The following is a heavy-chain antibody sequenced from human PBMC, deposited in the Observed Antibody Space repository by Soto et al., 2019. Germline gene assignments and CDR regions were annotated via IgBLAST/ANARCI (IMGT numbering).Heavy chain of an antibody. D-gene: IGHD4-17*01. CDR3: ARHPRFGYGDYYFDY. J-gene: IGHJ4*02. V-gene: IGHV4-39*01. Sequence: SETLSLTCTVSGGSIGSSSYYWGWIRQPPGKGLEWIGSIHYSGSTYYNPSLKSRVTISVDTSKNQFSLKLSSVTAADTAVYYCARHPRFGYGDYYFDYWGQGTLVTVSS. CDR2: IHYSGST. CDR1: GGSIGSSSYY.